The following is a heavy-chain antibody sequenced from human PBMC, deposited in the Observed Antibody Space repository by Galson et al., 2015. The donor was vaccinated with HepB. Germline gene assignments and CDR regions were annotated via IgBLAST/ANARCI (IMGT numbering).Heavy chain of an antibody. D-gene: IGHD3-3*01. CDR3: ARDRGVVRGELDY. J-gene: IGHJ4*02. V-gene: IGHV1-46*04. CDR1: GYTFTSYY. Sequence: SCKASGYTFTSYYMHWVRQAPGQGLEWMGIINPSGGSTSYAQKLQGRVTMTRDTSTSTVYMELSSLRSEDTAVYYCARDRGVVRGELDYWGQGTLVTVSS. CDR2: INPSGGST.